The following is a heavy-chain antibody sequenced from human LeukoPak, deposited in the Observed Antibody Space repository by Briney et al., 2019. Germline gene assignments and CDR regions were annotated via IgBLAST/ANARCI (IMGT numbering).Heavy chain of an antibody. Sequence: PGGSLRLSCAASGFTFSSYAMNWVRQAPGKGLEWVSAISGSGGSTYYADSVKGRFTISRDNSKNTLYLQMNSLRAEDTAVYYCAKLGPYCSSTSCYIDYWGQGTLVTVSS. V-gene: IGHV3-23*01. CDR1: GFTFSSYA. CDR3: AKLGPYCSSTSCYIDY. J-gene: IGHJ4*02. D-gene: IGHD2-2*02. CDR2: ISGSGGST.